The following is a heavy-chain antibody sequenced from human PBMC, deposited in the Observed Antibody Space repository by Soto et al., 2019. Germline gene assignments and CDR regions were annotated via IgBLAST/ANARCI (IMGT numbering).Heavy chain of an antibody. V-gene: IGHV4-59*08. D-gene: IGHD5-12*01. CDR1: GGSISNFY. CDR3: ARRGGYSGPNDY. J-gene: IGHJ4*02. Sequence: SETLSLTCTVSGGSISNFYWSWIRQPPGKGLEWIGYIYYSGSTNYNPSLKSRVTISVDTSKNQFSLKLSSVTAADTAVYYCARRGGYSGPNDYWGQGTLVTVSS. CDR2: IYYSGST.